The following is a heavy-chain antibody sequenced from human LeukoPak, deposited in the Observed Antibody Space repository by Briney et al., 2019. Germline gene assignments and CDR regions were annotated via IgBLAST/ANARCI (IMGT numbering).Heavy chain of an antibody. CDR2: IYYSGSP. CDR3: ARHVGFITMVRGVINNNWFDP. V-gene: IGHV4-39*01. CDR1: GCSISSSSYY. J-gene: IGHJ5*02. Sequence: SETLSLTCTVSGCSISSSSYYWGCIRQPPGKGLEWIGSIYYSGSPYYNPSLNSRVTISVDTSKQQFSLKLRSVTAADTAVYYCARHVGFITMVRGVINNNWFDPWGQGTLVPVSS. D-gene: IGHD3-10*01.